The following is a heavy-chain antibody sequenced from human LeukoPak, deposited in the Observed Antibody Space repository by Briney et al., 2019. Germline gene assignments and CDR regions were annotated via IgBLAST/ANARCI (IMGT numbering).Heavy chain of an antibody. V-gene: IGHV4-61*01. Sequence: PSETLSLTCTVSGGSVSSGTYYWSWIRQPPGKGLEWIGYIYNRGSTKSNPPLKSRVTILVDTSKNQFSLKLSSVTAADPAVYYWARDPYGEGWSAPGGQGTLVTVSS. J-gene: IGHJ5*02. CDR2: IYNRGST. D-gene: IGHD4-17*01. CDR1: GGSVSSGTYY. CDR3: ARDPYGEGWSAP.